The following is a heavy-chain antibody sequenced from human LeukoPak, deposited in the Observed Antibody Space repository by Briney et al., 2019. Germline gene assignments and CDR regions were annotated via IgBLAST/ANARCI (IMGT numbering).Heavy chain of an antibody. D-gene: IGHD2/OR15-2a*01. Sequence: PGGSPRLSCAASGFPFSSYVMHWLRQTPGKGLEWVAVIWFDGGKIYYADSVKGRFTISRDNSKNTLYLQMNSLRAEDTAVYHCARDFTNIRGGGYFDNWGQGTLVTVSS. CDR1: GFPFSSYV. CDR2: IWFDGGKI. CDR3: ARDFTNIRGGGYFDN. J-gene: IGHJ4*02. V-gene: IGHV3-33*01.